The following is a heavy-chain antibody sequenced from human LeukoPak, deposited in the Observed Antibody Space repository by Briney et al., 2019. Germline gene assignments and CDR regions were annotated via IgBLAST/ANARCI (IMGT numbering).Heavy chain of an antibody. J-gene: IGHJ6*04. V-gene: IGHV1-18*04. CDR3: ARKFLGYCSSTSCLYGMDV. D-gene: IGHD2-2*01. Sequence: ASVKVSCKASGYTFTSYGISWVRQAPGQGLEWMGWISAYNGNTNYAQKLQGRVTMTTDTSTSTAYMELRSLRSGDTAVYYCARKFLGYCSSTSCLYGMDVWGKGTTVTVSS. CDR1: GYTFTSYG. CDR2: ISAYNGNT.